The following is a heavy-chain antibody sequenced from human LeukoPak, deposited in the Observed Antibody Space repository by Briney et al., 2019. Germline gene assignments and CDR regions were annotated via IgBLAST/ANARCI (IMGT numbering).Heavy chain of an antibody. D-gene: IGHD4-17*01. CDR2: IYYSGST. V-gene: IGHV4-59*01. CDR3: ARADYGANWFDP. CDR1: GGSISSYY. Sequence: SETLSLTCTVSGGSISSYYWSWIRQPPGKGLEWIGYIYYSGSTNYNPSLKSRVTISVDTSKNQFSLKLSSVTAADTAVHYCARADYGANWFDPWGQGTLVTVSS. J-gene: IGHJ5*02.